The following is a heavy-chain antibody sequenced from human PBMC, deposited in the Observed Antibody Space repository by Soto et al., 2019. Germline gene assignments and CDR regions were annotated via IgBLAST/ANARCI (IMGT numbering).Heavy chain of an antibody. Sequence: SETLSLTCTVSGGSISSGDYYWSWIRQHPGKGLEWIGYIYYSGSTYYNPSLKSRVTISVDTSKNQFSLKLSSVTAADTAVYYCATTKYYYDSSGPLPHYYYGMDVWGQGTTVTVSS. CDR2: IYYSGST. CDR1: GGSISSGDYY. J-gene: IGHJ6*02. V-gene: IGHV4-30-4*01. D-gene: IGHD3-22*01. CDR3: ATTKYYYDSSGPLPHYYYGMDV.